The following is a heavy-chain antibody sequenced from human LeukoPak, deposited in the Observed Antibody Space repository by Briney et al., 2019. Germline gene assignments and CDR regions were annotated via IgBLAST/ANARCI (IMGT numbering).Heavy chain of an antibody. V-gene: IGHV4-4*02. Sequence: SETLSLTCAVSGGSVSSSNWWSCVRQPPGKGLELLGEIYHSGSTNYNPSLRSRVTISVDKSKDQFFLKLSSVTAANTAVYYCARSGGTYDYVWGSLNWFDPWGQGTLVTVSS. CDR1: GGSVSSSNW. J-gene: IGHJ5*02. CDR3: ARSGGTYDYVWGSLNWFDP. CDR2: IYHSGST. D-gene: IGHD3-16*01.